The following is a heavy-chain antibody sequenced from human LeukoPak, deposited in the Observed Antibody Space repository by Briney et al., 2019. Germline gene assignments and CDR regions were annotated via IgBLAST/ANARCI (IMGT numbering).Heavy chain of an antibody. V-gene: IGHV3-23*01. J-gene: IGHJ4*02. D-gene: IGHD3-16*02. CDR1: GFTFSSYA. CDR3: ARLPLRRLGELSSSDHDY. Sequence: PGGSLRLSCAASGFTFSSYAMSWVRQAPGKGLEWVSSISGSGASTYFADSVKGRFTISRDNSKNTLFLQMNSLRDEDTAVYYCARLPLRRLGELSSSDHDYWGQGTLGTASS. CDR2: ISGSGAST.